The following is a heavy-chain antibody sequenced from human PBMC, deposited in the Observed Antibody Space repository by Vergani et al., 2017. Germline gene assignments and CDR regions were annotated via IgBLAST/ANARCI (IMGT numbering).Heavy chain of an antibody. Sequence: EVQLVESGGGLVQPGGSLKLSCAASGFTFSGSAMHWVRQASGKGLEWVGRIRSKANSYATAYAASVKGRFTISRDDSKNTAYLQMNSLKTEDTAVYYCTRPIVAAAPLFGYWGQGTLVTVSS. CDR2: IRSKANSYAT. CDR3: TRPIVAAAPLFGY. D-gene: IGHD6-13*01. CDR1: GFTFSGSA. J-gene: IGHJ4*02. V-gene: IGHV3-73*02.